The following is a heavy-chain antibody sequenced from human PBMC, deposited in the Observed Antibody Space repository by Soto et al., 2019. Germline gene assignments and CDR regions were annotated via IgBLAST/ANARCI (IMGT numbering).Heavy chain of an antibody. D-gene: IGHD4-17*01. CDR3: ARCDYGDYEDYYYYGMDV. V-gene: IGHV3-30-3*01. CDR2: ISYDGSNK. CDR1: GFTFSSYA. J-gene: IGHJ6*02. Sequence: QVQLVESGGGVVQPGRSLRLSCAASGFTFSSYAMHWVRQAPGKGLEWVAVISYDGSNKYYADSVKGRFTISRDNSKNTLYLQMNSLRAEDTAVYYCARCDYGDYEDYYYYGMDVWGQETTFTVSS.